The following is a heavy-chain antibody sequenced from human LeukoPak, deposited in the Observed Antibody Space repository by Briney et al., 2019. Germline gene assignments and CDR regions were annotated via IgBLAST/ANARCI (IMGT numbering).Heavy chain of an antibody. Sequence: SEALSLPCSLSGDSISRSSHYWGSIRQPPGAGLEWHGCIYHSGRTYKNPSRKSRVTISIDTSKNQFYLKLSSVTTADTAVYYCARDDESSGSYYCNFCDWGQRTLVTAAS. CDR3: ARDDESSGSYYCNFCD. CDR1: GDSISRSSHY. V-gene: IGHV4-39*07. J-gene: IGHJ4*02. CDR2: IYHSGRT. D-gene: IGHD3-10*01.